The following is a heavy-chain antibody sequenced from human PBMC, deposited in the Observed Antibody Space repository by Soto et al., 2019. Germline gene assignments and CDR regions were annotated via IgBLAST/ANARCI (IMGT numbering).Heavy chain of an antibody. CDR1: GYTFTSYY. V-gene: IGHV1-46*01. J-gene: IGHJ6*02. D-gene: IGHD3-3*01. CDR2: INPSGGST. Sequence: ASVKVSCKASGYTFTSYYMHWVRQAPGQGLEWMGIINPSGGSTSYAQKFQGRVTMTRDTSTSTVYMELSSLRSEDTAVYYCASEAPPVLRFLEWSPSPYGMDVWGQGTTVAVSS. CDR3: ASEAPPVLRFLEWSPSPYGMDV.